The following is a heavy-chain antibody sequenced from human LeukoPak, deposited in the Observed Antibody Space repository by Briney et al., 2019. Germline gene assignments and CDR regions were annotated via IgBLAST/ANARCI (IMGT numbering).Heavy chain of an antibody. Sequence: GASVSVSSAPSVDAFTDFYFNWVRQAPGRGLEWVGWINPHSRATHYAQRFRGRVTMESSISTGYMELNSLTSDDTAVYYCVTTSVTHTRDPWGHGTLVTVSS. CDR3: VTTSVTHTRDP. V-gene: IGHV1-2*02. D-gene: IGHD5/OR15-5a*01. J-gene: IGHJ5*02. CDR1: VDAFTDFY. CDR2: INPHSRAT.